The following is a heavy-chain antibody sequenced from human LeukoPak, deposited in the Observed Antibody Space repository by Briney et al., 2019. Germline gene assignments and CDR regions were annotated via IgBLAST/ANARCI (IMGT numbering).Heavy chain of an antibody. V-gene: IGHV4-39*07. J-gene: IGHJ6*02. CDR1: GGSISSSSYY. CDR3: ARRNTVANYYVMDV. CDR2: IYYSGST. Sequence: SETLSLTCTVSGGSISSSSYYWGWIRQPPGKGLEWIGSIYYSGSTYYNPSLKSRVTISVDTSKSQFSLNLSSVTAADTAVYFCARRNTVANYYVMDVWGQGTTVTVSS. D-gene: IGHD4-23*01.